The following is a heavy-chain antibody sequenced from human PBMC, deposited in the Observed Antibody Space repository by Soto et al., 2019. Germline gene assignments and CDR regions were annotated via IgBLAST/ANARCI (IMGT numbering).Heavy chain of an antibody. V-gene: IGHV1-2*04. CDR1: GYTFTANY. Sequence: ASVKVSCKASGYTFTANYLHWVRQAPGQGLEWMGWINPNSGATNYAQRFQAWVTMTRDTSISTAYMELSRLTFDDTAVYYCAREITSSWMDVWGQGTTVTVSS. CDR3: AREITSSWMDV. D-gene: IGHD6-13*01. J-gene: IGHJ6*02. CDR2: INPNSGAT.